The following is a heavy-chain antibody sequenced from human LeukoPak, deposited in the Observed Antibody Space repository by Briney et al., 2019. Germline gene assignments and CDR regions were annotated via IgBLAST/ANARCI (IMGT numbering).Heavy chain of an antibody. CDR3: ARGGPPPH. D-gene: IGHD5-12*01. V-gene: IGHV3-21*01. J-gene: IGHJ4*02. CDR2: ISCSSSYI. CDR1: GFTFSGYS. Sequence: GGSLRLCCAASGFTFSGYSMNWIRQAPGKGLGWVSSISCSSSYIYYADSVKGRFTISRDNAKNSLYLQMNSRRAEDTAVYYCARGGPPPHWGQGTLVTVSS.